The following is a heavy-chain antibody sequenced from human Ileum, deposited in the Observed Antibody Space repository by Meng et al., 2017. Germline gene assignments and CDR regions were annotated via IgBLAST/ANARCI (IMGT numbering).Heavy chain of an antibody. CDR1: GGSISTSDW. J-gene: IGHJ4*02. D-gene: IGHD1-26*01. CDR2: IHHSGST. Sequence: VQLQGSGPGLLKPSGPLSLTCAVSGGSISTSDWWSWVRQPPGKGLEWIGEIHHSGSTNYNPSLKSRVTISVDKSKNQFSLKLNSVTAADTAVYYCAREWSGSYRHFDYWGQGTLVTVSS. V-gene: IGHV4-4*02. CDR3: AREWSGSYRHFDY.